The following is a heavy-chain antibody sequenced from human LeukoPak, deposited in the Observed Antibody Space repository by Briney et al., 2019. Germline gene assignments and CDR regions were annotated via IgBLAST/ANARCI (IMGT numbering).Heavy chain of an antibody. Sequence: SETLSLTCTVSGGSIDGYYWSWIRQPPGKGLEWIGYIYYSGSTNYNPSLKSRVTISVDTSKNQFSLKLRFVTAADTAVYYCASLSTVVTPNWFDPWGQGTLVTVSS. CDR1: GGSIDGYY. CDR2: IYYSGST. CDR3: ASLSTVVTPNWFDP. V-gene: IGHV4-59*08. D-gene: IGHD4-23*01. J-gene: IGHJ5*02.